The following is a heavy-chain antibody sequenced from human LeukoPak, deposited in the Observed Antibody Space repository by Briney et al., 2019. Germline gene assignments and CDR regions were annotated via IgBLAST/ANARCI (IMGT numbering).Heavy chain of an antibody. CDR2: IYPGDSDT. J-gene: IGHJ4*02. Sequence: KHGESLKTSCKGSGYSFTSYWIAWVRQMPGKGLAWMGIIYPGDSDTKYSPSFQGQVTISADKSISTAYLQWSSLKASDTAIYYCARGDYGTYWGQGTLVTVSS. CDR3: ARGDYGTY. CDR1: GYSFTSYW. V-gene: IGHV5-51*01. D-gene: IGHD4-17*01.